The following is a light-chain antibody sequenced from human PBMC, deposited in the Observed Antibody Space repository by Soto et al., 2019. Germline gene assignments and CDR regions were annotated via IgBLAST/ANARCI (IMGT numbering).Light chain of an antibody. Sequence: IVLTQSPGTLSLSPGERATLSCRASQSVNKNYLAWYQQTPGLPPRLLIYRASSRATDIPDRFSGSGSGTDFTLTISRLEPEDFAVYSCQQYGSSPTFGQGTKLEIK. CDR1: QSVNKNY. J-gene: IGKJ2*01. CDR3: QQYGSSPT. V-gene: IGKV3-20*01. CDR2: RAS.